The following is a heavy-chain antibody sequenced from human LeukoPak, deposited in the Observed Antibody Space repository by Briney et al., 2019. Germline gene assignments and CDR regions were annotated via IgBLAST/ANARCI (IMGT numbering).Heavy chain of an antibody. Sequence: PGGSLRLSCAASGFTFSSYSMNWVRQAPGKGLEWVSSISSSSSYIYYADSMKGRFTISRDNAKNSLYLQMNSLRAEDTAVYYCARDQNNWNEKDYWGQGTLVTVSS. V-gene: IGHV3-21*01. CDR3: ARDQNNWNEKDY. CDR1: GFTFSSYS. D-gene: IGHD1-1*01. CDR2: ISSSSSYI. J-gene: IGHJ4*02.